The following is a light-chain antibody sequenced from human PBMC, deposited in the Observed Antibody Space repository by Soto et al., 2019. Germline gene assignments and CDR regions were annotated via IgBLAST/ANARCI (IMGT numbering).Light chain of an antibody. CDR3: GTWDSSLSAGE. CDR2: DNN. V-gene: IGLV1-51*01. Sequence: QSVLTQPPSVSAAPGQKVTISCSGSSSNIGNNYVSWYQQFPGTAPKLLIYDNNKRPSGIPDRFSGSKSGTSATLGITGLQTGDEADYYCGTWDSSLSAGEFGGGTKVTVL. J-gene: IGLJ2*01. CDR1: SSNIGNNY.